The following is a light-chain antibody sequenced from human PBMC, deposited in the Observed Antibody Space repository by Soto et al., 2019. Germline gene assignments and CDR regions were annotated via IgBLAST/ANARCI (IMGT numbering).Light chain of an antibody. CDR3: QQYNNWGT. J-gene: IGKJ4*01. CDR1: QSVSSN. CDR2: GAS. Sequence: EIVLTQSPGTLSVSPGERATLSCRASQSVSSNLAWYQQKPGQAPRLLIYGASTRATGIPARFSGSGSGTEFTLTISSLQSEDFAVYYCQQYNNWGTFGGGTKVDI. V-gene: IGKV3-15*01.